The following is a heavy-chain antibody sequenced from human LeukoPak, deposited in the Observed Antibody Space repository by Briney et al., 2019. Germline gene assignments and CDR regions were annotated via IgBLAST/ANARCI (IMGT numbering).Heavy chain of an antibody. Sequence: SETLSLTCTVSGGSISSYYWSWIRQHPGKGLEWIGYIYYSGSTYYNPSLKSRVTISVDTSKNQFSLKLSSVTAADTAVYYCARVAYTYGYVVDYWGQGTLVTVSS. D-gene: IGHD5-18*01. CDR1: GGSISSYY. V-gene: IGHV4-59*06. J-gene: IGHJ4*02. CDR3: ARVAYTYGYVVDY. CDR2: IYYSGST.